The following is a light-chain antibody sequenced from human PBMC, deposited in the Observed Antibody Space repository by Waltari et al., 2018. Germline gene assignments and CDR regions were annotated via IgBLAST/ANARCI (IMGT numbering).Light chain of an antibody. V-gene: IGKV3-20*01. CDR2: AAS. Sequence: EIVLTQSPGTLSLSPGERATLSCRASQSIGRYLAWYQQKPDQPPRLLIYAASTRATGIPDRFSGSGSGTDFSLSISRLEPEDFAVYYCQNHERLPATFGQGTKVEIK. CDR1: QSIGRY. J-gene: IGKJ1*01. CDR3: QNHERLPAT.